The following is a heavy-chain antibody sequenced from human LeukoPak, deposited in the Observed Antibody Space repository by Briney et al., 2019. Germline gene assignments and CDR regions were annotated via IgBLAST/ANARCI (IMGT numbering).Heavy chain of an antibody. V-gene: IGHV4-34*01. CDR1: GGSFSGYY. CDR2: INHSGST. J-gene: IGHJ5*02. D-gene: IGHD2-2*01. CDR3: ARGGDIVVVPAAKSVWFDP. Sequence: SETLSLTCAVYGGSFSGYYWSWIRQPPGKGLEWIGEINHSGSTNYNPSLKSRVTISVDTSKNQFSLKLSSVTAADTAVYYCARGGDIVVVPAAKSVWFDPWGQGTLVTVPS.